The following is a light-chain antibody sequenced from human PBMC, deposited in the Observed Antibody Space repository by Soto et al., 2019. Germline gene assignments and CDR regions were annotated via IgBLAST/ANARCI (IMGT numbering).Light chain of an antibody. CDR2: GTS. V-gene: IGKV3-20*01. J-gene: IGKJ5*01. CDR1: QSVSSTY. CDR3: PQSDT. Sequence: ELVLTQSPGTLSLSPGERATLSCRASQSVSSTYLAWYQKKPGQAPRLLIYGTSSRATGIPDRFSGSGSGPDFTLTISRLEPEDFAVYYCPQSDTFGQGTRLEIK.